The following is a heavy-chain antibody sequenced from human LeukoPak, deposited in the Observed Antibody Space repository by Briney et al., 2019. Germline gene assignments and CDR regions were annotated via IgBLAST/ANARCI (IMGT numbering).Heavy chain of an antibody. CDR1: GYSISSGDYY. Sequence: SETLSLTCAVSGYSISSGDYYWSWIRQPPGKGLEWIGYIYYSGSTYYNPSLKSRVTISVDTSKNQFSLKLSSVTAADTAVYYCARDRGWELDYWGQGTLVTVSS. V-gene: IGHV4-30-4*08. D-gene: IGHD1-26*01. J-gene: IGHJ4*02. CDR3: ARDRGWELDY. CDR2: IYYSGST.